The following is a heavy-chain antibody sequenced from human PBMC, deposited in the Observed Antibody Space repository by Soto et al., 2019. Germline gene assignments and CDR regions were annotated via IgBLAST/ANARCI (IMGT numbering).Heavy chain of an antibody. V-gene: IGHV4-39*01. CDR2: VTYSGSP. CDR1: GASVSSSHY. J-gene: IGHJ4*02. Sequence: QLQLQESGPGLVKSSETLSLTCSVSGASVSSSHYWGWIRQPSGKGLEWIGSVTYSGSPYYSPSFKSRITISVAPSNDPFSLRVGSVTDTDTAVYFCARHYNTGAFFDYWGQGKLVTVSS. CDR3: ARHYNTGAFFDY. D-gene: IGHD1-20*01.